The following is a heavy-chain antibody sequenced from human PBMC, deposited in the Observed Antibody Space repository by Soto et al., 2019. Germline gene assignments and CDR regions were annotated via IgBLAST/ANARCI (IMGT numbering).Heavy chain of an antibody. Sequence: QVQLVQSGAEVKKPGASVKVSCKASGYTFTSYDINWVRQATGQGLEWMGWMNPNSGNTGYAQKLQCRVTMTRNTSMSTAYMELSSLGSEDTAVYYCARSTNDYGDRHWGQGALVTGSS. J-gene: IGHJ4*02. CDR3: ARSTNDYGDRH. V-gene: IGHV1-8*01. CDR1: GYTFTSYD. D-gene: IGHD4-17*01. CDR2: MNPNSGNT.